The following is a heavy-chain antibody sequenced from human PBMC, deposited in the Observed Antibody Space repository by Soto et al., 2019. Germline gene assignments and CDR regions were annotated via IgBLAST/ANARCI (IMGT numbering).Heavy chain of an antibody. CDR1: GGSFSGYY. V-gene: IGHV4-34*01. CDR3: ARGRYCSGGSCYPGYYYGMDV. CDR2: INHSGST. D-gene: IGHD2-15*01. Sequence: LSLTCAVYGGSFSGYYWSWIRQPPGKGLEWIGEINHSGSTNYNPSLKSRVTISVDTSKNQFSLKLSSVTAADTAVYYCARGRYCSGGSCYPGYYYGMDVWGQGTTVTVSS. J-gene: IGHJ6*02.